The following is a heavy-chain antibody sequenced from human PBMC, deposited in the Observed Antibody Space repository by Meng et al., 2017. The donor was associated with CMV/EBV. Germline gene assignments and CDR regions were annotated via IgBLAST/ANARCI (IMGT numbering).Heavy chain of an antibody. CDR2: IKQDGSEK. Sequence: GGSLRLSCAASGFTFSSYWMSWVRQAPGKGLEWVANIKQDGSEKYYVDSVKGRFTISRDNAKNSLYLQMNSLRAEDTAVYYCARDLYCSSISCYTGDYFDYWGRGTLVTVSS. J-gene: IGHJ4*02. D-gene: IGHD2-2*01. CDR1: GFTFSSYW. V-gene: IGHV3-7*01. CDR3: ARDLYCSSISCYTGDYFDY.